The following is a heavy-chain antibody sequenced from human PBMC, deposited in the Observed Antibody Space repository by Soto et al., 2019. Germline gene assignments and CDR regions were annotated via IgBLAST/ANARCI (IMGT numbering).Heavy chain of an antibody. CDR3: ARDRVQRFLEWLSNNYHGLDV. CDR2: ISSSGTYI. Sequence: GGSLRLSCETSGFSFSSYSMNWVRQAPGKGLEWVATISSSGTYIYYTDSVKGRFTIARDNAMSSLYLHMSSLTADDTAVYYCARDRVQRFLEWLSNNYHGLDVWGQGTTVTVSS. J-gene: IGHJ6*02. CDR1: GFSFSSYS. V-gene: IGHV3-21*06. D-gene: IGHD3-3*01.